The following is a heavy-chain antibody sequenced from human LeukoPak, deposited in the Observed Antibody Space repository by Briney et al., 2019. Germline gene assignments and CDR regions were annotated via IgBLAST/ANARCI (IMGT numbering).Heavy chain of an antibody. D-gene: IGHD5-18*01. CDR3: ARGTDTGDYYYYYMDV. J-gene: IGHJ6*03. CDR1: GYSISSGYH. CDR2: IYHSGNT. V-gene: IGHV4-38-2*02. Sequence: SETLSLTCTVSGYSISSGYHWGWIRQPPGRGLEWIGSIYHSGNTYYNPSLKSRVTISVDTSKNQFSLKLSSVTAADTAVYYCARGTDTGDYYYYYMDVWGKGTTVTISS.